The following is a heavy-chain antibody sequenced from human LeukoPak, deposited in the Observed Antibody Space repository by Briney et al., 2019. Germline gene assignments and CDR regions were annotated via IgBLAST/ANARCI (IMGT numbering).Heavy chain of an antibody. CDR3: ARERAGEYYDILTGYSWFDP. V-gene: IGHV4-34*01. J-gene: IGHJ5*02. Sequence: AETLSLTCAVYGGSFSGYYWSWIRQSPGKGLEWIGETYHGGSTNYNPSLKSRVTISVATSKNQFSLKLSSVTAADTAVYYCARERAGEYYDILTGYSWFDPWGQGTLVTVSS. D-gene: IGHD3-9*01. CDR2: TYHGGST. CDR1: GGSFSGYY.